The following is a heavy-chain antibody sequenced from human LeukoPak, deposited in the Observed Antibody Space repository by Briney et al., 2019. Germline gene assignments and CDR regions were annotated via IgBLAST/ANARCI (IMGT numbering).Heavy chain of an antibody. D-gene: IGHD3/OR15-3a*01. CDR1: GGSISSASYY. CDR3: ASRGTGGDAFDI. J-gene: IGHJ3*02. CDR2: IYTSGST. V-gene: IGHV4-61*02. Sequence: SETLSLTCTVSGGSISSASYYWSWIRQPAGKGLEWIGRIYTSGSTNYNPSLKSRVTISVDTSKNQFSLKLSSVTAADTAVYYCASRGTGGDAFDIWGQGTMVTVSS.